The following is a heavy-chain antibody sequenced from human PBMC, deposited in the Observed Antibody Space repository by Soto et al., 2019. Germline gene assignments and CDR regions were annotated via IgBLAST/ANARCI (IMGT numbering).Heavy chain of an antibody. D-gene: IGHD6-19*01. J-gene: IGHJ6*02. Sequence: QVQLVESGGGVVQPGRSLRLSCAASGFTFSSYGMHWVRQAPGKGLEWVAVIWYDGSNKYYADSVKGRFTISRDNSKNTLYLQMNSLRAEDTAVYYCARSLAYSSGWYGTEPYYYYYGMDVWGQGTTVTVSS. CDR1: GFTFSSYG. CDR2: IWYDGSNK. V-gene: IGHV3-33*01. CDR3: ARSLAYSSGWYGTEPYYYYYGMDV.